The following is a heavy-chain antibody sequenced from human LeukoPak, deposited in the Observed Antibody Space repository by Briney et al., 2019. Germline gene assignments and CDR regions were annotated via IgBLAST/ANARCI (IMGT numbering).Heavy chain of an antibody. CDR3: ARDRYGDYEEFDP. D-gene: IGHD4-17*01. Sequence: PSETLSLTCAVSGGSIGSGGYSWSWIRQPPGKGLEWIGYIYHSGSTYYNPSLKSRVTISVDRSKNQFSLKLSSVTAADTAVYYCARDRYGDYEEFDPWGQGTLVTVSS. CDR1: GGSIGSGGYS. CDR2: IYHSGST. V-gene: IGHV4-30-2*01. J-gene: IGHJ5*02.